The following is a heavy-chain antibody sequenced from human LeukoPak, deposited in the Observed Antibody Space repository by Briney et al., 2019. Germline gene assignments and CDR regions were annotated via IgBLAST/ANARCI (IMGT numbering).Heavy chain of an antibody. CDR2: ISYDGSNK. V-gene: IGHV3-30-3*02. CDR3: SKSYSGSYYVIDY. D-gene: IGHD1-26*01. CDR1: GFTFSGYA. Sequence: GRSLRLSCAASGFTFSGYAIHWVRQAPGKGLEWVALISYDGSNKYYADSVKGRFTISIDNSKNTLYLQMNSLRTEDTAVYYCSKSYSGSYYVIDYWGQGTLVTVSS. J-gene: IGHJ4*02.